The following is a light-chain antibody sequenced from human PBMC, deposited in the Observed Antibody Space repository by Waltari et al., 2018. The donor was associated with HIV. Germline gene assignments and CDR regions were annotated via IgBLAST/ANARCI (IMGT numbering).Light chain of an antibody. Sequence: EIVMTQSPATLSVSPGERATLSCRASQTISSNLAWYQQKPGQAPRLLIFGASTRATCTPARFSGSGSGTDFTLTISSLQSEDFAIYYCQQYESWPPFTFGGGTKVEIK. CDR2: GAS. V-gene: IGKV3-15*01. J-gene: IGKJ4*01. CDR1: QTISSN. CDR3: QQYESWPPFT.